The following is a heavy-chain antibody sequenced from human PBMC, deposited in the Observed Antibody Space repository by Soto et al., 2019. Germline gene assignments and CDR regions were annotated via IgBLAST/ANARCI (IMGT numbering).Heavy chain of an antibody. D-gene: IGHD6-19*01. CDR1: GFTFSNAW. V-gene: IGHV3-15*07. Sequence: EVQLVESGGGLVKPGGSLRLSCAASGFTFSNAWMNWVRQAPGKGLEWVGRIKSKTDGGTTDYAAPGKGRFTISRDDSKNTQYLQMNSLKTEYTAVYYCTTGGRSGWENYYYYGMDVWGQGTTVTVSS. J-gene: IGHJ6*02. CDR2: IKSKTDGGTT. CDR3: TTGGRSGWENYYYYGMDV.